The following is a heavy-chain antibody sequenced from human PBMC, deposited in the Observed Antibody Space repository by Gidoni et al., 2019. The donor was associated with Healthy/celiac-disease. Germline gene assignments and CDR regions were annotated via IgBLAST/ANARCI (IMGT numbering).Heavy chain of an antibody. J-gene: IGHJ4*02. V-gene: IGHV4-34*01. D-gene: IGHD1-26*01. Sequence: QVQLQQWGAGLLKPSETLSLPGAVYGGSFSGYYWSWIRQPPGKGLEWIGEINHSGSTNYNPSLKSRGTISVDTSKNQFSLKLSSVTAADTAVYYCASRGSKAVDYWGQGTLVTVSS. CDR3: ASRGSKAVDY. CDR2: INHSGST. CDR1: GGSFSGYY.